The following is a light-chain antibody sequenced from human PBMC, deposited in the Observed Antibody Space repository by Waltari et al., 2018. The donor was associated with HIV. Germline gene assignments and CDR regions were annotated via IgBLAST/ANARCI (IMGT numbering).Light chain of an antibody. J-gene: IGLJ1*01. CDR2: DVN. CDR3: SSYTSINTRV. CDR1: TSDVGLYKF. V-gene: IGLV2-14*03. Sequence: QSALTQPASVSESPGQSITISCTGTTSDVGLYKFVSWYQQYPGRAPQLLIYDVNNRPSGVSNRFSGSKSGDTASLTISGLQAEDEADYYCSSYTSINTRVFGTGTTVTVL.